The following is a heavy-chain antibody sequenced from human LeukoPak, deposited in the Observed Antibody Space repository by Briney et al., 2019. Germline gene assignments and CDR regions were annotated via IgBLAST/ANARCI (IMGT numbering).Heavy chain of an antibody. CDR2: IRYDGRDE. Sequence: GGSLRLSCAASGFTFSDYGMHWARQAPGKGLEWVAFIRYDGRDEYYEDSVKGRFTISRDNSKNTLYLQMNSLRAEDTAVYYCAKGGQWLAPGLDYWGQGTLVTVSS. J-gene: IGHJ4*02. CDR1: GFTFSDYG. D-gene: IGHD6-19*01. CDR3: AKGGQWLAPGLDY. V-gene: IGHV3-30*02.